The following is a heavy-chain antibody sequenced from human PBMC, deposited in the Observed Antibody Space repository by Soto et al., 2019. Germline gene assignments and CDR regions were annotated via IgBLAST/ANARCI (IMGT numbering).Heavy chain of an antibody. CDR3: ARVDQRGDYYYYGMDV. Sequence: SETLSLTCTVSGGSISSYYWSWILQPPGKGLEWIGYIYYSGSTNYNPSLKSRVTISVDTSKNQFSLKLSSVTAADTAVYYCARVDQRGDYYYYGMDVWGQGTTVTVSS. CDR1: GGSISSYY. V-gene: IGHV4-59*01. D-gene: IGHD3-10*01. J-gene: IGHJ6*02. CDR2: IYYSGST.